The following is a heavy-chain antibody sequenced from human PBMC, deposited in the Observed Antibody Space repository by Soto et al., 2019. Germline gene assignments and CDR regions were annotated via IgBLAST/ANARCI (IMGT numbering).Heavy chain of an antibody. Sequence: SETLSFTCSVSGGSITSGGYYWNWIRQHPGKGLEWIGYIYYGGITYYNPSLKSRITISVDTSKNQFSLKLSSATAADTAMYYCARVIWVRGIIGFNWFDPWGQGTLVSVSS. CDR2: IYYGGIT. CDR3: ARVIWVRGIIGFNWFDP. D-gene: IGHD3-10*01. J-gene: IGHJ5*02. V-gene: IGHV4-31*03. CDR1: GGSITSGGYY.